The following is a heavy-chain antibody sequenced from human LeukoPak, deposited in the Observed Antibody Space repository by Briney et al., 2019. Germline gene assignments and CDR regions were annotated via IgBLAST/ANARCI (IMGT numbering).Heavy chain of an antibody. V-gene: IGHV3-23*01. Sequence: PGGSLRLSCAASGFTFSSYWMHWVRQAPGKGLEWVSSISGSGGSTQYADSVQGRFAISRDNSKNTLYLQMNSLRVEDTAVYFCARDPNGDYIGTFDMWGRGTMVTVSS. CDR2: ISGSGGST. J-gene: IGHJ3*02. CDR3: ARDPNGDYIGTFDM. D-gene: IGHD4-17*01. CDR1: GFTFSSYW.